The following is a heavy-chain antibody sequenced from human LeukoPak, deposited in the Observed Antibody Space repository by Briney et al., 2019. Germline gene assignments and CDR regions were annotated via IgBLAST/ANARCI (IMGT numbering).Heavy chain of an antibody. CDR2: INLNSGGT. J-gene: IGHJ6*02. D-gene: IGHD2-15*01. CDR1: GYTFTGYY. Sequence: ASVKVSCKASGYTFTGYYMHWVRQAPGQGLEWMGWINLNSGGTNYAQKFQGRVTMTRDTSITTAYMEVSRLRSDDTAVYYCATDGVVAATPEYYHYYYGMDVWGQGTTVTVSS. V-gene: IGHV1-2*02. CDR3: ATDGVVAATPEYYHYYYGMDV.